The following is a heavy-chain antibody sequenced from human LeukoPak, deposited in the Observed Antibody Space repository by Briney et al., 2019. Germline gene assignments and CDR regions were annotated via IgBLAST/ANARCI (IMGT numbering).Heavy chain of an antibody. CDR2: IYYSGST. V-gene: IGHV4-39*07. Sequence: ETLSLTCTVSGGSISSSSYYWGWIRQPPGKGLEWIGSIYYSGSTYYNPSLKSRVTISVDTSKNQFSLKLSSVTAADTAVYYCARDTNDYADYWGQGTLVTVSS. CDR1: GGSISSSSYY. CDR3: ARDTNDYADY. J-gene: IGHJ4*02. D-gene: IGHD4-17*01.